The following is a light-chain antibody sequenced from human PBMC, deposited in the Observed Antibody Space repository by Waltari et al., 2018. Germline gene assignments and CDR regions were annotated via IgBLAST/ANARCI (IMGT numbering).Light chain of an antibody. J-gene: IGKJ1*01. CDR2: WAS. CDR3: QQYYTTPT. CDR1: QTLFYSPNNKNY. Sequence: DIVMTQSPDSLAVSLGERATINCQSSQTLFYSPNNKNYLAWYQLKPGQPPKLLIFWASTRESGVPDRFSGSGSATDFTLTIDTLQAEDVAVYYCQQYYTTPTFGQGTKVEIK. V-gene: IGKV4-1*01.